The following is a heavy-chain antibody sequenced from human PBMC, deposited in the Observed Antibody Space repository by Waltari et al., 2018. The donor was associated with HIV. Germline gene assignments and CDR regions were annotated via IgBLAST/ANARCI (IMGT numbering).Heavy chain of an antibody. Sequence: HVRLTHAGGEATDADPPVHVSLQAHGYSLPTLALRSPRPAPGQALEWLGWISGYNGNTNYPQKLQDRVTITKDTPTTTAYMELRSLRSEDTAVYNCARDRRAPSYYFDSGSDGHYYYGLDVWGQGTTVTVSS. J-gene: IGHJ6*02. D-gene: IGHD3-10*01. CDR3: ARDRRAPSYYFDSGSDGHYYYGLDV. CDR1: GYSLPTLA. CDR2: ISGYNGNT. V-gene: IGHV1-18*01.